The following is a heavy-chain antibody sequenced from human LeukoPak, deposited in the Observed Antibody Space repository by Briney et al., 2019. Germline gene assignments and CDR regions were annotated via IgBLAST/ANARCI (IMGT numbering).Heavy chain of an antibody. D-gene: IGHD5-18*01. V-gene: IGHV1-2*02. CDR3: AKGGFSYPNWFDP. J-gene: IGHJ5*02. CDR1: GYTFTGYY. Sequence: ASVKVSCKASGYTFTGYYLLWVRQAPGQGLEWMGWINPNSGGTNYAQKFQGRVTMTRDTSISTAYMELSRLRSDDTAVYYCAKGGFSYPNWFDPWGQGTLVTVSS. CDR2: INPNSGGT.